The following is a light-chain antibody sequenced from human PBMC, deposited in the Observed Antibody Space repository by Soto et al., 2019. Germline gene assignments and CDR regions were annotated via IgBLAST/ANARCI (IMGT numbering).Light chain of an antibody. V-gene: IGKV3-15*01. J-gene: IGKJ4*01. Sequence: EIVLTQSPDTLSLSPGERATLSCRASQSVSSNLAWYQQKPGQAPRLLIYGASTRATGIPARFSGSGSGTEFTLTISSLQSEDFAVYYCQQYNNWPLLTFGGGTKVDIK. CDR1: QSVSSN. CDR3: QQYNNWPLLT. CDR2: GAS.